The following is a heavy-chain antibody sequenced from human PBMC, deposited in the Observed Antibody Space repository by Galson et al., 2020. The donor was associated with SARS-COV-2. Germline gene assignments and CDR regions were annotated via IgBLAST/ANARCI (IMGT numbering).Heavy chain of an antibody. CDR2: IWYDGSNQ. CDR1: GFTFSSYG. D-gene: IGHD3-9*01. J-gene: IGHJ4*02. V-gene: IGHV3-33*01. Sequence: GGSLRLSCAASGFTFSSYGMHWVRQAPGKGLEWVAVIWYDGSNQYYADSVKGRFTISRDNSKNTLYLQMNSLRAEDTAVYYCARDSLLTGYYSYIDYWGQGTLVTVSS. CDR3: ARDSLLTGYYSYIDY.